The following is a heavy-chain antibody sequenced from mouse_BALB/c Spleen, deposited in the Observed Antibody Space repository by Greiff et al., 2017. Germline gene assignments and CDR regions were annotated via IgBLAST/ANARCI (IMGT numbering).Heavy chain of an antibody. CDR3: ARSGQLGPWLAY. V-gene: IGHV5-17*02. CDR2: ISSGSSTI. CDR1: GFTFSSFG. Sequence: EVKLMESGGGLVQPGGSRKLSCAASGFTFSSFGMHWVRQAPEKGLEWVAYISSGSSTIYYADTVKGRFTISRDNPKNTLFLQMTSLRSEDTAMYYCARSGQLGPWLAYWGQGTLVTVSA. D-gene: IGHD3-1*01. J-gene: IGHJ3*01.